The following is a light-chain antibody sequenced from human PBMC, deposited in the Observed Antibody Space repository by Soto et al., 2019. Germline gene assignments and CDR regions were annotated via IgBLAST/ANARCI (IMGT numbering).Light chain of an antibody. CDR1: QSVSSSY. V-gene: IGKV3-20*01. CDR2: GAS. CDR3: QQYGSSPFP. Sequence: EIVLTQSPGTLSLSPGERATLSCRASQSVSSSYLAWYQQKPGQAPRLLIYGASSRATGIPDRFSGSGSGTAFPLTISRLEPEVFAVYYCQQYGSSPFPFGPGTKVDIK. J-gene: IGKJ3*01.